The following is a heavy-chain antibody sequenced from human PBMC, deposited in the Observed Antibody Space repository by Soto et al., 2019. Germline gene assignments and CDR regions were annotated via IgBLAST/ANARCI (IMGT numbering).Heavy chain of an antibody. CDR1: GFNFRSYG. Sequence: VQLVESGGGVVQPGRSLRLSCAASGFNFRSYGMLWCRQAPGKGLEWVALIGYDGSNKYYADSVKGRFTTSRDNSKNTVYRQMNSLRVEDTAVYYCAIIIGVEGTCYFDLWGRGTLVTVSS. CDR2: IGYDGSNK. D-gene: IGHD3-10*01. J-gene: IGHJ2*01. CDR3: AIIIGVEGTCYFDL. V-gene: IGHV3-33*01.